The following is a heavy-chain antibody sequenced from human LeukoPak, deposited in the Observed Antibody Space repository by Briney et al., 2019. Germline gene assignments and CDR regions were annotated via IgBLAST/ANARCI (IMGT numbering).Heavy chain of an antibody. CDR1: GFTFSSYA. CDR3: AKGSYSGLFRWEHYFDY. J-gene: IGHJ4*02. Sequence: PGGSLRLSCAASGFTFSSYAMSWDRQAPGKGLEWVSAISGSGGSTYYADSVKGRFTISRDNSKNTLYLQMNSLRAEDTAVYYCAKGSYSGLFRWEHYFDYWGQGTLVTVSS. V-gene: IGHV3-23*01. D-gene: IGHD3-10*01. CDR2: ISGSGGST.